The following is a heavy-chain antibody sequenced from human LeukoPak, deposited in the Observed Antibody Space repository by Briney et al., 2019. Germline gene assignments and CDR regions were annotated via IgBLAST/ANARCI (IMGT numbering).Heavy chain of an antibody. CDR3: VRGGAYDKSHFHFFQFMDV. V-gene: IGHV4-4*07. D-gene: IGHD2/OR15-2a*01. Sequence: SETLSLTCTLSGDSLSGYYWVWVRQAAGKGLEWLGCVYTDGRTSFYPSLQSRVTMSVDMSKNQFSLRLTSVTAADTAVYYCVRGGAYDKSHFHFFQFMDVWGKGTTVTVSS. J-gene: IGHJ6*03. CDR1: GDSLSGYY. CDR2: VYTDGRT.